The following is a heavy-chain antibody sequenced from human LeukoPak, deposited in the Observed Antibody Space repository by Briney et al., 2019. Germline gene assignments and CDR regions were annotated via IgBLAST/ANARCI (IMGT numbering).Heavy chain of an antibody. D-gene: IGHD1-26*01. CDR2: IYTGGST. J-gene: IGHJ4*02. CDR3: AGEGSGSY. V-gene: IGHV4-61*02. CDR1: GGSISSGSYY. Sequence: ASQTLSLTCTVSGGSISSGSYYWSWIRQPAGKGLEWIGRIYTGGSTNYNPSLKSRVTISVDTSKNQFSLKLTSVTAADTAVYYCAGEGSGSYWGQGTLVTVSS.